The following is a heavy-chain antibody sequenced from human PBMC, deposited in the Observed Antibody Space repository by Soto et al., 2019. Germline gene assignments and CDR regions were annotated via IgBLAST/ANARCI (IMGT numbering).Heavy chain of an antibody. Sequence: GASVKVSCKASGDTFTTYDINWVRQATGHGLERMGWINPNSGNIGYAQRFQGRVTMTRDTAIRTAYMEVSSLRSDDTAVYYCARGRASGSYYLLDYCGQGTLVTVSS. J-gene: IGHJ4*02. CDR2: INPNSGNI. D-gene: IGHD3-10*01. CDR1: GDTFTTYD. CDR3: ARGRASGSYYLLDY. V-gene: IGHV1-8*01.